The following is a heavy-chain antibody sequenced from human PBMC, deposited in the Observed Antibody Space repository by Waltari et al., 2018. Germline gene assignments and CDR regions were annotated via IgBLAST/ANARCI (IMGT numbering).Heavy chain of an antibody. CDR1: GYTFTSYA. CDR2: INAGNGNT. D-gene: IGHD2-8*01. Sequence: QVQLVQSGAEVKKPGASVKVSCKASGYTFTSYAMHWVRQAPGQRLEWMGWINAGNGNTKYSQKFQGRVTITRETSASTAYMELSSLRSEDTTVYYCARREFSYCTNGVCYPFDYWGQGTLVTVSS. J-gene: IGHJ4*02. V-gene: IGHV1-3*01. CDR3: ARREFSYCTNGVCYPFDY.